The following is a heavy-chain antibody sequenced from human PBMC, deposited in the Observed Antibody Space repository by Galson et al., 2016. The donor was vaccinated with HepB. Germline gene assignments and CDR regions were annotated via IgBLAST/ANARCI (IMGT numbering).Heavy chain of an antibody. Sequence: SLRLSCAASGFTFSSYAMSWVRQAPGKGLEWVSAIHLGGNDIYYADSVKGRFPISGDDYNSMLYLQMNSLRAEDTAVYYCTKHEVRTHDYWGQGTLVTGSS. D-gene: IGHD3-22*01. CDR1: GFTFSSYA. J-gene: IGHJ4*02. CDR2: IHLGGNDI. V-gene: IGHV3-23*01. CDR3: TKHEVRTHDY.